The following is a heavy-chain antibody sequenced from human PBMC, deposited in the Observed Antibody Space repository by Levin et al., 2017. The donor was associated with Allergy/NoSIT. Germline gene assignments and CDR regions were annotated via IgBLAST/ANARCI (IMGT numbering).Heavy chain of an antibody. CDR3: ARGRVSYYYGSGSSDAFDI. V-gene: IGHV1-2*06. D-gene: IGHD3-10*01. J-gene: IGHJ3*02. Sequence: ASVKVSCKASGYTFTGYYMHWVRQAPGQGLEWMGRINPNSGGTNYAQKFQGRVTMTRDTSISTAYMELSRLRSDDTAVYYCARGRVSYYYGSGSSDAFDIWGQGTMVTVSS. CDR2: INPNSGGT. CDR1: GYTFTGYY.